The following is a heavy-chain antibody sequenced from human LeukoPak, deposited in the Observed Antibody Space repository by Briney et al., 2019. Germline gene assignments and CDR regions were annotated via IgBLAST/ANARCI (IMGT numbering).Heavy chain of an antibody. Sequence: GGSLRLSCAASGFTFSSYAMGWVRQAPGKGLEWVSAMSGSGGRTYYADSVKGRFTISRDNSKNTLYLQMNSLRAEDTAVCYCAKDVGGYSGYDLNYWGQGTLVTVSS. J-gene: IGHJ4*02. CDR3: AKDVGGYSGYDLNY. CDR1: GFTFSSYA. CDR2: MSGSGGRT. D-gene: IGHD5-12*01. V-gene: IGHV3-23*01.